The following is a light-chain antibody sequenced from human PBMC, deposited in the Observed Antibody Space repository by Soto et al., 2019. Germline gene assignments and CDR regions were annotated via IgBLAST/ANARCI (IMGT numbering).Light chain of an antibody. CDR1: QSVATN. CDR3: QQYNNWPWT. CDR2: GAS. J-gene: IGKJ1*01. V-gene: IGKV3-15*01. Sequence: EAVLTQSPATLSVSPGERATLSWRSSQSVATNLACYQQRPGQAPRLLIYGASKRAIGLPARFSGSGSGTDFTLTISSLQSEDFAVYYCQQYNNWPWTFGQGTKVDIK.